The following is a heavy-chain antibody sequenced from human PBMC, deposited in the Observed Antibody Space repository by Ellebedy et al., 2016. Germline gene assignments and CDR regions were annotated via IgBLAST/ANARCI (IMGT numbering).Heavy chain of an antibody. Sequence: GESLKISCAASGFTFSSYAMSWVRQAPGKGLEWVSAISGSGGSTYYADSVKGRFTISRDNSKNTLYLQMNSLRAEDTAVYYCAKEGPSRYYGMDVWGQGTTVTVSS. V-gene: IGHV3-23*01. CDR2: ISGSGGST. D-gene: IGHD2-2*01. CDR1: GFTFSSYA. CDR3: AKEGPSRYYGMDV. J-gene: IGHJ6*02.